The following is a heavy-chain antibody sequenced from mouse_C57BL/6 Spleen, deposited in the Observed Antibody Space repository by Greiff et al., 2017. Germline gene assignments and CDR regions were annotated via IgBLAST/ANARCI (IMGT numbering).Heavy chain of an antibody. CDR1: GYAFSSSW. Sequence: VQLQQSGPELVKPGASVKISCKASGYAFSSSWMNWVKQRPGKGLEWIGRIYPGDGDTNYNGKFKGKATLTADKSSSTAYMQLSSLTSEDSAVYFGARKNYYGSSGYFDVWGTGTTVTVSS. CDR2: IYPGDGDT. J-gene: IGHJ1*03. CDR3: ARKNYYGSSGYFDV. V-gene: IGHV1-82*01. D-gene: IGHD1-1*01.